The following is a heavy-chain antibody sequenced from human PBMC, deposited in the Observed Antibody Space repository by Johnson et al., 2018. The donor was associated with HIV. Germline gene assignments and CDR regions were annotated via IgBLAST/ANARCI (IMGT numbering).Heavy chain of an antibody. Sequence: EVQVVESGGGVVRPGGSLRLSCAASGSTFDDYGMSWVRQAPGKGLEWVSGINWNGGSTGYADSVKGRFTISRDNAKNSLYLQMNSLRAEDTALYYCANYYDSSGYLNPDAFDIWGQGTMVTVSS. J-gene: IGHJ3*02. V-gene: IGHV3-20*04. D-gene: IGHD3-22*01. CDR1: GSTFDDYG. CDR2: INWNGGST. CDR3: ANYYDSSGYLNPDAFDI.